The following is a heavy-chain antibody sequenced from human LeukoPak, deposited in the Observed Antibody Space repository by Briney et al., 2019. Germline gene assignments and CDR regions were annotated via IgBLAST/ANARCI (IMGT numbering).Heavy chain of an antibody. D-gene: IGHD3-10*01. CDR1: GGSISRGGYY. CDR3: ARTLWYYYGSGSYPSYYYMDV. V-gene: IGHV4-31*03. J-gene: IGHJ6*03. CDR2: IFYSGST. Sequence: SETLSLTCTVSGGSISRGGYYWSWIRQPPGKGLEWIGYIFYSGSTYYNPSLKSRVTISVDTSKNQFSLKLSSVTAADTAVYYCARTLWYYYGSGSYPSYYYMDVWGKGTTVTVSS.